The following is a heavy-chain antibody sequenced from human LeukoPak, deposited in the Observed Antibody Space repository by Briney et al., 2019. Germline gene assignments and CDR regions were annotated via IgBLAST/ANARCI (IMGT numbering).Heavy chain of an antibody. V-gene: IGHV3-23*01. CDR2: ISGSGGST. Sequence: GGSLRLSCAASGFTFSSYAMSWVRQAPGKGLGWVSAISGSGGSTYYADSVKGRFTISRDNSKNTLYLQMNSLRAEDTAVYYCAKGGSGWSFYFDYWGQGTLVTVSS. J-gene: IGHJ4*02. D-gene: IGHD6-19*01. CDR1: GFTFSSYA. CDR3: AKGGSGWSFYFDY.